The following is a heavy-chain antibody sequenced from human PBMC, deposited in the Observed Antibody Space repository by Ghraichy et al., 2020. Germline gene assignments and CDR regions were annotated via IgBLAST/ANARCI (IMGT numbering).Heavy chain of an antibody. D-gene: IGHD1-26*01. J-gene: IGHJ4*02. CDR1: GFTFSSYA. Sequence: GGSLRLSCAASGFTFSSYAISWVRQAPGQGLEWVATVTGSADIRYYRDSVKGRFTISRDNSKNTLYLQMDSLRAEDTAVYSCARGRSAGAIDFFDSWGQGTLVTVSS. CDR3: ARGRSAGAIDFFDS. V-gene: IGHV3-23*01. CDR2: VTGSADIR.